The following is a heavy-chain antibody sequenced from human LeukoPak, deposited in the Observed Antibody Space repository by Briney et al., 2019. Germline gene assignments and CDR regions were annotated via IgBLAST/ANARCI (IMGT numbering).Heavy chain of an antibody. J-gene: IGHJ4*02. CDR1: GASISSYY. D-gene: IGHD3-22*01. CDR3: ARYYYDTSGYYHDY. Sequence: PSETLSLTCTVSGASISSYYWSWIRQPAGKGLEWIGRMYSGGSTNYSPSLKSRVIMSVDTSKYQFSLKLTSVTAADTAVYYCARYYYDTSGYYHDYWGQGTLVTVSS. CDR2: MYSGGST. V-gene: IGHV4-4*07.